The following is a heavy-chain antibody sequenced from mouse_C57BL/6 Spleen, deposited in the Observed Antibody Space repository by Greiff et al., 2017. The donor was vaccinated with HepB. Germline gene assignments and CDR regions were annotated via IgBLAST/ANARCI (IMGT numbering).Heavy chain of an antibody. V-gene: IGHV1-26*01. J-gene: IGHJ1*03. CDR3: AREGGRYFDV. Sequence: VQLKQSGPELVKPGASVKISCKASGYTFTDYYMNWVKQSHGKSLEWIGDINPNNGGTSYNQKFKGKATLTVDKSSSTAYMELRSLTSEDSAVYYCAREGGRYFDVWGTGTTVTVSS. CDR1: GYTFTDYY. CDR2: INPNNGGT.